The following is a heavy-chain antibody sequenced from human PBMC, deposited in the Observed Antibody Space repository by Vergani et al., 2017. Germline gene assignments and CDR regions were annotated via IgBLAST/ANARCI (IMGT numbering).Heavy chain of an antibody. CDR3: ARDTVTGSRYFDY. D-gene: IGHD6-19*01. CDR2: IRYDGSNT. CDR1: GFTFSRHW. V-gene: IGHV3-30*02. Sequence: VQLVESGGGLVQPGGSLRLSCAASGFTFSRHWMHWVRQAPGKGLEWVTFIRYDGSNTYYADSVKGRFTISRDNSKNTLFLQMNSLRPEDTAVYYCARDTVTGSRYFDYWGQGTHVTVSS. J-gene: IGHJ4*02.